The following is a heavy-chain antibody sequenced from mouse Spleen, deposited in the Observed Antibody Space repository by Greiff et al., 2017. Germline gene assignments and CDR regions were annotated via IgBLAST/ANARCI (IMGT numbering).Heavy chain of an antibody. Sequence: QVQLQQSGAELVKPGASVKLSCKASGYTFTSYWMQWVKQRPGQGLEWIGEIDPSDSYTNYNQKFKGKATLTVDTSSSTAYMQLSSLTSEDSAVYYCARRGNYGFAYWGQGTLVTVSA. D-gene: IGHD2-1*01. J-gene: IGHJ3*01. CDR3: ARRGNYGFAY. CDR1: GYTFTSYW. CDR2: IDPSDSYT. V-gene: IGHV1-50*01.